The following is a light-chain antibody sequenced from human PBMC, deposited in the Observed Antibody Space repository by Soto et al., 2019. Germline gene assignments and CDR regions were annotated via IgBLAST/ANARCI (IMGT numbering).Light chain of an antibody. J-gene: IGKJ1*01. CDR2: GVS. CDR3: QQHSHWPPWT. Sequence: EVVLTQSPATLSLSPGERATLSCRASENVRTFVDWYQQKPGQAPRLLIHGVSNRATGIPDRFSGSGSGTDFTLTSSNLEPEDFAVYYCQQHSHWPPWTFGQGTRVEIQ. V-gene: IGKV3-11*01. CDR1: ENVRTF.